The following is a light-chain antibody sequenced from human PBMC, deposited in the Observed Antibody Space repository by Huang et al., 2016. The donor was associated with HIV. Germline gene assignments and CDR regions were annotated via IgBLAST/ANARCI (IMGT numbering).Light chain of an antibody. V-gene: IGKV3-20*01. CDR1: QSISADY. J-gene: IGKJ1*01. CDR2: AAS. Sequence: EIVLTQSPGTLSLSPGERATLSCRASQSISADYLAWYQQKPGQAPRLLIYAASSTATGIPDRFSGSGSGTDFTLTIDRLEPEDFAVYFCQQYAGSPWTFGQGTKVEIK. CDR3: QQYAGSPWT.